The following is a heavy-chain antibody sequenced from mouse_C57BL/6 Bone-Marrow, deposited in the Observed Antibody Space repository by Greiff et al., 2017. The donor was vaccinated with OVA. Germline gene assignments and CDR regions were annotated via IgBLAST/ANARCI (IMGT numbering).Heavy chain of an antibody. CDR1: GFTFSSYA. Sequence: EVKLQESGGGLVKPGGSLKLSCAASGFTFSSYAMSWVRQTPEKRLEWVATISDGGSYTYYPDNVKGRFTISRDNAKNNLYLQMSHLKSEDTAMYYCARVGYYYGSSSFAYWGQGTLVTVSA. CDR2: ISDGGSYT. V-gene: IGHV5-4*03. D-gene: IGHD1-1*01. CDR3: ARVGYYYGSSSFAY. J-gene: IGHJ3*01.